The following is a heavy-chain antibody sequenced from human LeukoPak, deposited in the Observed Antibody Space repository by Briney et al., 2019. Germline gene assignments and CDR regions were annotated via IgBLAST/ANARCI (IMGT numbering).Heavy chain of an antibody. CDR3: ARVGIPQVAARAYYFDY. Sequence: GESLKISCKGSGYSFTSYWIGWVRQMPGKGLEWMGIIYPGDSDTRYSPSFQGQVTISADKSISTAYLQWSSLKASDTAMYYCARVGIPQVAARAYYFDYWGQGTLVTVSS. J-gene: IGHJ4*02. CDR1: GYSFTSYW. CDR2: IYPGDSDT. V-gene: IGHV5-51*01. D-gene: IGHD6-6*01.